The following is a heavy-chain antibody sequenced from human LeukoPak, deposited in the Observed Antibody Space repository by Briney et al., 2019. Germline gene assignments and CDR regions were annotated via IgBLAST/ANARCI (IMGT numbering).Heavy chain of an antibody. D-gene: IGHD5-18*01. CDR2: IIPIFGTA. V-gene: IGHV1-69*13. J-gene: IGHJ3*02. CDR3: ALPGGYSYPDRAYAFDI. CDR1: GYTFTSYG. Sequence: ASVKVSCKASGYTFTSYGISWVRQAPGQGLEWMGGIIPIFGTANYAQKFQGRVTITADESTSTAYMELSSLRSEDTAVYYCALPGGYSYPDRAYAFDIWGQGTMVTVSS.